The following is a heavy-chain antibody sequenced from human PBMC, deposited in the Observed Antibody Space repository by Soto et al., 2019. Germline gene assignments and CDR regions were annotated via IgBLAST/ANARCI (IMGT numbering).Heavy chain of an antibody. Sequence: ASVKVSCKASGYTFTGYYVLWVRRAPGQGPECMGWINPYTGDTNYAQKFQGRVTMTRDTSISTAYMELSKLISDDTAVYYCATQFHHCGGDCYRGPYFGMDVWGQGTTVTVSS. CDR2: INPYTGDT. CDR1: GYTFTGYY. D-gene: IGHD2-21*02. V-gene: IGHV1-2*02. CDR3: ATQFHHCGGDCYRGPYFGMDV. J-gene: IGHJ6*02.